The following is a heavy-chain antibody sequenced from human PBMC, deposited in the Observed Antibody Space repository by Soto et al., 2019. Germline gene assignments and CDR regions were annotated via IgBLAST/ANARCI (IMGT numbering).Heavy chain of an antibody. Sequence: SETLSLTCTVSGGSISSYYWSWIRQPPGKGLECIGHIYYSGSTNYNPSLKSRVTISVDTSKNQFSLKLSSVTAADTAVYYCARGYYGSGSLYWGQGTLVTVSS. V-gene: IGHV4-59*01. CDR3: ARGYYGSGSLY. D-gene: IGHD3-10*01. CDR1: GGSISSYY. CDR2: IYYSGST. J-gene: IGHJ4*02.